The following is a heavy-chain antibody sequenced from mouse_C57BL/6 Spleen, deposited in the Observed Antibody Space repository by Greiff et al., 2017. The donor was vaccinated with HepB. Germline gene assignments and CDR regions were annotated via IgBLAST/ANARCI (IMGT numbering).Heavy chain of an antibody. CDR1: GYTFTDYE. CDR3: TNLGSSYVRVWFAY. CDR2: IDPDTGGT. Sequence: VQLQQSGAELVRPGASVTLSCKASGYTFTDYEMHWVKQTPVHGLEWIGAIDPDTGGTAYNQKFKGKAILTADKSSSTAYMELRSLTSEDSAVYYCTNLGSSYVRVWFAYWGQGTLVTVSA. D-gene: IGHD1-1*01. J-gene: IGHJ3*01. V-gene: IGHV1-15*01.